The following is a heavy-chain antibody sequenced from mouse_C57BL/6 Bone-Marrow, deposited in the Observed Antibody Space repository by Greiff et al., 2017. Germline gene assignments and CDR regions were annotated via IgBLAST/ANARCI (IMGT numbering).Heavy chain of an antibody. J-gene: IGHJ4*01. CDR2: ISDGGSYT. V-gene: IGHV5-4*03. D-gene: IGHD1-1*01. CDR3: ARPHYYGSSYFYAMDY. CDR1: GFTFSSYA. Sequence: DVKLQESGGGLVKPGGSLKLSCAASGFTFSSYAMSWVRQTPEKRLEWVATISDGGSYTYYPDNVKGRFTISRDNAKNNLYLQMSHLKSEDTAMYYCARPHYYGSSYFYAMDYWGQGTSVTVSS.